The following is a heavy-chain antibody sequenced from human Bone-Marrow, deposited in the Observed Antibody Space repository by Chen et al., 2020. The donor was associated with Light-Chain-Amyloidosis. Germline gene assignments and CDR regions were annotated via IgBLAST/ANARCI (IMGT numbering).Heavy chain of an antibody. CDR2: TWHDGTYT. CDR3: ARALDSTGYLIGY. J-gene: IGHJ4*02. Sequence: QVQLVESGGGVVQPGKSLRLSCAASGFDFSRFGMHWVRQAPGKGLEWLTSTWHDGTYTYYGDSVRGRFTISRDNSKNTLYLQMNSLRAEDTALYYCARALDSTGYLIGYWGQGTLVTVSS. CDR1: GFDFSRFG. D-gene: IGHD3-22*01. V-gene: IGHV3-33*01.